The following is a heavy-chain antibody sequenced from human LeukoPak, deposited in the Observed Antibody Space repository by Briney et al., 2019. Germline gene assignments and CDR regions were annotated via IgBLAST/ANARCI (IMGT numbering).Heavy chain of an antibody. CDR2: IYHSGST. CDR1: GGSISSSNW. D-gene: IGHD1-1*01. Sequence: SETLSLTCAVSGGSISSSNWWSWVRQPPGKGLEWIGEIYHSGSTNYNPSLKSRVTISVDKSKNQFSLKLSSVTAADTAVYYCAKFQTTYWCFDLWGRGTLVTVSS. J-gene: IGHJ2*01. CDR3: AKFQTTYWCFDL. V-gene: IGHV4-4*02.